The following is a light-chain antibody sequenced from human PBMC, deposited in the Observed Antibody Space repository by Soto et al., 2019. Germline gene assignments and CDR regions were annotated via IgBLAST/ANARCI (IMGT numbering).Light chain of an antibody. CDR2: EVT. J-gene: IGLJ1*01. CDR1: SSDIGGYNY. Sequence: QSVLTQPASVSGSPGQSITISCTGTSSDIGGYNYVSWYQQHPGKAPKLMIYEVTNRPSGVSNRFSGSKSGNTASLTISGLQPEDEADYYCSSYTSNNIVVFGTGTKVTVL. V-gene: IGLV2-14*01. CDR3: SSYTSNNIVV.